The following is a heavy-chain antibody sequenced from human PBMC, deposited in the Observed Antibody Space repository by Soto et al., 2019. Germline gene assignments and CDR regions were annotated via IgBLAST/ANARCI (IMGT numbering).Heavy chain of an antibody. CDR2: IIPIFGTA. CDR1: GGTFSSYA. V-gene: IGHV1-69*01. CDR3: ARQRVNYDSALLRGMDV. J-gene: IGHJ6*02. Sequence: QVQLVQSGAEVQKPGSSVKVSCKASGGTFSSYAISWVRQAPGQGLEWMGGIIPIFGTANYAQKFQGRVTITADESTSTAYMELSSLRSEDTAVYYCARQRVNYDSALLRGMDVWGQGTTVTVSS. D-gene: IGHD3-3*01.